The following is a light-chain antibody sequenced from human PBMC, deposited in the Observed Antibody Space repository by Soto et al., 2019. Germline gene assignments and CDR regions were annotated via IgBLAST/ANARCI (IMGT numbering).Light chain of an antibody. CDR2: KVS. CDR3: MQDAHWPIT. J-gene: IGKJ5*01. Sequence: DVVMTQSPLSLPVTLGQPASISCRSSQSLVYSDGNTYLNWFQQRPGHSPRRLIYKVSNRDSGVPDRFSGSGSSTDFTLKISRVEAEDVGVYYCMQDAHWPITVGQGTRLEIK. CDR1: QSLVYSDGNTY. V-gene: IGKV2-30*01.